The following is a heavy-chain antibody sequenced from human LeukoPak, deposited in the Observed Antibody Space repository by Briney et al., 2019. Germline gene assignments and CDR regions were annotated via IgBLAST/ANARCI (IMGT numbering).Heavy chain of an antibody. CDR2: ISYDGSNK. Sequence: PGRSLRLSCAASGFXFSSYGIHWVRQAPGKGLEWVASISYDGSNKYYADSVKGRFTISRDNSKNTLYLQMNSLRAEDTAVYYCAKSNRYGDYENFDYWGQGTLVTVSS. V-gene: IGHV3-30*18. CDR1: GFXFSSYG. J-gene: IGHJ4*02. D-gene: IGHD4-17*01. CDR3: AKSNRYGDYENFDY.